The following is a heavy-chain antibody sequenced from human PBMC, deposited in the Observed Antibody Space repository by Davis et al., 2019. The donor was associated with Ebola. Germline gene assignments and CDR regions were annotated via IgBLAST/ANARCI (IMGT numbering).Heavy chain of an antibody. J-gene: IGHJ4*02. CDR1: GGSFSSHP. Sequence: SVKVSCKTSGGSFSSHPISWVRQAPRQELEWMGGIIPIFDTPHYAQKFQGRITITAGASTSTAYMELSSLRSEDTATYFCARDFDGGNYYFDYWGPGTPVTVSS. V-gene: IGHV1-69*13. D-gene: IGHD3-9*01. CDR2: IIPIFDTP. CDR3: ARDFDGGNYYFDY.